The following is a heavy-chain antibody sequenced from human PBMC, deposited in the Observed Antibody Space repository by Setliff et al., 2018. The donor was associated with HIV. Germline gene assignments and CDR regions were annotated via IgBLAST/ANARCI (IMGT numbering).Heavy chain of an antibody. CDR1: PYSISSGYY. Sequence: SETLSLTCSVSPYSISSGYYWGWLRQPPGKGLEWIGCLYYGGNTYYNPSLKTRVAMSIDTSKNEVSLRLKSVTAADTAIYYCARDPWLLGASAGGDNWLDPWGQGTLVTVSS. J-gene: IGHJ5*02. V-gene: IGHV4-38-2*02. D-gene: IGHD1-26*01. CDR3: ARDPWLLGASAGGDNWLDP. CDR2: LYYGGNT.